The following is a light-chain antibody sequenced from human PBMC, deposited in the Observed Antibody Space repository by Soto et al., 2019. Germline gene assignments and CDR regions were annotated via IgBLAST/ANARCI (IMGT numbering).Light chain of an antibody. J-gene: IGLJ2*01. Sequence: NFMLTQPHSVSESPGKTVTISCTRCSGSIASNYVQWYQQRPGSAPTTVIYEDNQRPSGVPDRFSGSIDSSSNSASLTISGLKTEDEDDYYCQSYDSSNRVFGGGTKLTVL. CDR1: SGSIASNY. CDR2: EDN. CDR3: QSYDSSNRV. V-gene: IGLV6-57*04.